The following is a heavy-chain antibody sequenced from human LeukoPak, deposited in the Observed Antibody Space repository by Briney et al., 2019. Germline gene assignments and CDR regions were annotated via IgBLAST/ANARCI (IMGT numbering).Heavy chain of an antibody. CDR3: ARDSGSYYPFDY. CDR2: MNPDSGNT. V-gene: IGHV1-8*03. J-gene: IGHJ4*02. Sequence: GASVKVSCKASGYTFTSYDINWLRQATGQGLEWMGWMNPDSGNTGYAHKFQGRVTITRNTSICTAYMELSSLISEDTAVYYCARDSGSYYPFDYWGQRTLVTVSS. CDR1: GYTFTSYD. D-gene: IGHD1-26*01.